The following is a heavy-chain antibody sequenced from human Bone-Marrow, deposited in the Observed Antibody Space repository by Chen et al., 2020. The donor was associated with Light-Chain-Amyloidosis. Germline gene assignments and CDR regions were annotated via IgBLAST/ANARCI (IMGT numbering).Heavy chain of an antibody. CDR3: AKGLSQDYGDYGFDY. D-gene: IGHD4-17*01. Sequence: EAQLVESGGGLVQPGGSLRLACAGAGIKLDSFVMHWVWQAPGRGLEWVSGISWNSRWIGYADSVKGRFTISRDNSKNTLYLQMNSLRAEDTAVYYCAKGLSQDYGDYGFDYWGQGTLVTVSS. CDR1: GIKLDSFV. CDR2: ISWNSRWI. V-gene: IGHV3-9*01. J-gene: IGHJ4*02.